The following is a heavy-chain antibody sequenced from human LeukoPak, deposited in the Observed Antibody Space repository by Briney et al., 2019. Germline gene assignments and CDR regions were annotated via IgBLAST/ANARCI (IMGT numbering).Heavy chain of an antibody. D-gene: IGHD1-1*01. CDR1: GGSISSSNW. Sequence: SETLSLTCAVSGGSISSSNWWSWVRQPPGKGLEWIGYIHYSGSTSYNPSLKSRITISVDTSKNQLSLILNSVTAADTAVYYCAREYSAFEIWGQGTMVTVSS. CDR2: IHYSGST. J-gene: IGHJ3*02. V-gene: IGHV4-4*02. CDR3: AREYSAFEI.